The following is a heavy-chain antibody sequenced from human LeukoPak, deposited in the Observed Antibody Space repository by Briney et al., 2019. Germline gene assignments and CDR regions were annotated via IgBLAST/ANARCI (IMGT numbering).Heavy chain of an antibody. Sequence: PGGSLRLSCAASGFTFNSYGMHWVRQAPGKGLEWVAFIQYDGINKYYADSVKGRFTISRDNSKNTVYLQMNSLRAEDTAVYYCARRFSYESSGYYGDAFDFWGQGTSVTVSS. CDR2: IQYDGINK. J-gene: IGHJ3*01. CDR1: GFTFNSYG. D-gene: IGHD3-22*01. V-gene: IGHV3-30*02. CDR3: ARRFSYESSGYYGDAFDF.